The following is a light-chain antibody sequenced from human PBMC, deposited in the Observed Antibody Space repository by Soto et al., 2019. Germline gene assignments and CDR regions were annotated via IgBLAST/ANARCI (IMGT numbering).Light chain of an antibody. CDR3: QQYLSSPWT. V-gene: IGKV3-20*01. Sequence: ETVMTQSPATLSVSPGGRATLSCRASQSVSSSYLAWYQQKPGQAPRLLIYGASSRATGIPDRFSGSGSGTDFTLTISRLEPGDFAVYYCQQYLSSPWTFGQGTKVDI. CDR1: QSVSSSY. J-gene: IGKJ1*01. CDR2: GAS.